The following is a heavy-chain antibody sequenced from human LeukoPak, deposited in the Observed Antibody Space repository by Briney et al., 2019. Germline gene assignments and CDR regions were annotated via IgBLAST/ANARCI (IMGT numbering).Heavy chain of an antibody. V-gene: IGHV4-59*01. CDR2: IYYSGST. CDR1: GGSISSYY. CDR3: ARATYNWNYYYFDY. Sequence: SETLSLTCTVSGGSISSYYWSWIRQPPGKGLKWIGYIYYSGSTNYNPSLKSRVTISVDTSKNQFSLKLSSVTAADTAVYYCARATYNWNYYYFDYWGQGTLVTVSS. J-gene: IGHJ4*02. D-gene: IGHD1-7*01.